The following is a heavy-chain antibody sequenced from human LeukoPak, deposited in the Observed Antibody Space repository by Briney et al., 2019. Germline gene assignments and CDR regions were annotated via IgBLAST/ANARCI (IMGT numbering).Heavy chain of an antibody. CDR1: GGSFSGYY. CDR2: INHSGDT. J-gene: IGHJ6*03. Sequence: SETLSLTCAVYGGSFSGYYWSWIRQPPGKGLEWIGEINHSGDTNYNPSLKSRVTISVDTSKNQFSLKLSSVTAADTAAYYCASSIAARRNYYYYYMDVWGKGTTVTVSS. D-gene: IGHD6-6*01. V-gene: IGHV4-34*01. CDR3: ASSIAARRNYYYYYMDV.